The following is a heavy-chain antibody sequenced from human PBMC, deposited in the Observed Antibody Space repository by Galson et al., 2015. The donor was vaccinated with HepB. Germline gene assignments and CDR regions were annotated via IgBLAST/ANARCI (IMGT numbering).Heavy chain of an antibody. V-gene: IGHV3-49*03. J-gene: IGHJ4*02. D-gene: IGHD2-2*01. Sequence: SLRLSCAASGFTFGDYAMSWFRQAPGKGLEWVGLIRSKTYGETTDYAASVKGRFTISRDDSKSIAYLQMNSLKTEDTAVYYCSRDGLGYCRSTCCSYYFDYWGQGT. CDR1: GFTFGDYA. CDR3: SRDGLGYCRSTCCSYYFDY. CDR2: IRSKTYGETT.